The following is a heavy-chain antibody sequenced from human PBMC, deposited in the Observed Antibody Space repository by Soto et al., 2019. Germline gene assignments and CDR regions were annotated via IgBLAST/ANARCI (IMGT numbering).Heavy chain of an antibody. V-gene: IGHV3-30-3*01. CDR2: ISYDGSNK. Sequence: GESLKISCAASGFTFSSYAMHWVRQAPGKGLEWVAVISYDGSNKYYADSVKGRFTISRDNSKNTLYLQMNSLRAEDTAVYYCARALSSWEWLLYYFDYWGQGTLVTVSS. CDR3: ARALSSWEWLLYYFDY. D-gene: IGHD3-3*01. J-gene: IGHJ4*02. CDR1: GFTFSSYA.